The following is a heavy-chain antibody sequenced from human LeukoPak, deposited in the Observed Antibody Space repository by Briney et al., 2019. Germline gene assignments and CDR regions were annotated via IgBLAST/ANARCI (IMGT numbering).Heavy chain of an antibody. J-gene: IGHJ5*01. CDR1: GFSISTGGVA. CDR2: IYWDDDK. CDR3: AHRLKDNMVRGVWFDS. V-gene: IGHV2-5*02. Sequence: VSGPTLVKPTRTLTLTCTLSGFSISTGGVAVGWIRQPPGKALEWLALIYWDDDKRYSPSLKSRLTITKDTSKNQVVLTMTNMDPVETATYYCAHRLKDNMVRGVWFDSWGQGTLVSVSS. D-gene: IGHD3-10*01.